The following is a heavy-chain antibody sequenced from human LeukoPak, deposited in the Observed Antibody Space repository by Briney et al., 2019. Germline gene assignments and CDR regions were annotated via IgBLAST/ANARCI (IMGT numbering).Heavy chain of an antibody. CDR3: AKWAEKGGSYGGHYYLDY. CDR1: GFTFSSYS. J-gene: IGHJ4*02. CDR2: LYSGGGT. D-gene: IGHD3-16*01. Sequence: QTGGSLRLSCAASGFTFSSYSMNWVRQAPGKGLEWVSVLYSGGGTEYADSVKGSFTISRDNSKNTLYLQMNSLRVEDTAVYYCAKWAEKGGSYGGHYYLDYWGQGTLVTVSS. V-gene: IGHV3-66*01.